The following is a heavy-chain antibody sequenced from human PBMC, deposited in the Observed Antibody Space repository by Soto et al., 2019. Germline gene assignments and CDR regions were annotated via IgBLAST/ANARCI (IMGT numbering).Heavy chain of an antibody. CDR3: AKGARNVDTAMVYFDY. D-gene: IGHD5-18*01. Sequence: LRLSCAASGFTFSSYAMNWVRQAPGKGLEWVSIISGSGSGSGGSIYYADSVKGRFTISRDNSKNTLYLQMNGLRAEDTAVYYCAKGARNVDTAMVYFDYWGQGTQVTVSS. CDR1: GFTFSSYA. J-gene: IGHJ4*02. CDR2: ISGSGSGSGGSI. V-gene: IGHV3-23*01.